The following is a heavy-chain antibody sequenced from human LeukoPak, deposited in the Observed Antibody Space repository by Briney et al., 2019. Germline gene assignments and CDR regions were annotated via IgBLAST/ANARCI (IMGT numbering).Heavy chain of an antibody. CDR3: ARSNQADDY. J-gene: IGHJ4*02. CDR2: INPGGSSI. CDR1: GFTFSSYW. V-gene: IGHV3-74*01. Sequence: GGSLSLSCAASGFTFSSYWMHWVRQVPGKGLVWVARINPGGSSITYADSVKGRFTISRDNAKNTLYLQMDSLRAEDTGVYYCARSNQADDYWGQGNLVTVSS. D-gene: IGHD1-14*01.